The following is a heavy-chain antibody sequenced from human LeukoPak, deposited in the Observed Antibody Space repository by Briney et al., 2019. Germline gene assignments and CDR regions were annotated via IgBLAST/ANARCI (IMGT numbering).Heavy chain of an antibody. Sequence: GGSLRLSCAASGLTVSSNYMSWVRQAPGKGLEWVSVIYSGGSTYYADSVKGRFTISRDNSKNTLYLQMNSLRAEDTAVYYCARERVENQQLVGGNYWGEGTLVTVSS. CDR1: GLTVSSNY. CDR3: ARERVENQQLVGGNY. D-gene: IGHD6-6*01. J-gene: IGHJ4*02. CDR2: IYSGGST. V-gene: IGHV3-66*01.